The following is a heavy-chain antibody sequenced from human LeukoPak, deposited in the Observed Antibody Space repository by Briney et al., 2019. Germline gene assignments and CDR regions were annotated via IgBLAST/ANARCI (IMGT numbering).Heavy chain of an antibody. CDR3: ARTLSRWDPFDY. CDR2: IYYTGST. V-gene: IGHV4-59*01. D-gene: IGHD1-26*01. Sequence: SETLSLTCTVSGGSISSYFWSWVRQPPGKGMEWVGYIYYTGSTNYNPSLKSRVIISLDTSKNQFSLKLSSVTAADTAVYYCARTLSRWDPFDYWGQGTLVTVSS. J-gene: IGHJ4*02. CDR1: GGSISSYF.